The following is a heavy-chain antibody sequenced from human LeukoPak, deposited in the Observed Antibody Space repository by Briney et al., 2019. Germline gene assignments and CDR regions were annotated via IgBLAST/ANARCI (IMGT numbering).Heavy chain of an antibody. Sequence: PGGSLRLSCTASGFVFGDYVMSWFRQAPGKGLEWVGFIRSKAYGGTTEYAASVKGRFTISRDDSKSIAYLQMNSLKTEDTAVYYXXXDRSXTTVRXVNXFDPWGQGTLVTVSS. D-gene: IGHD3-10*01. CDR1: GFVFGDYV. CDR2: IRSKAYGGTT. J-gene: IGHJ5*02. CDR3: XXDRSXTTVRXVNXFDP. V-gene: IGHV3-49*03.